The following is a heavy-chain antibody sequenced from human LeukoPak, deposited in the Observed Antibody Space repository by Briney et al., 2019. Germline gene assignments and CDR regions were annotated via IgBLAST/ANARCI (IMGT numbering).Heavy chain of an antibody. Sequence: GGSLRLSCAASGFTFSSYAMSWVRQAPGKGLEWVSAISGSGGSTYYADSVKGRFTISRDNSKNTLYLQMNTLRAGDSAVYYCARGGTGYAFDYWGQGTLVTVSS. J-gene: IGHJ4*02. D-gene: IGHD3/OR15-3a*01. CDR1: GFTFSSYA. CDR2: ISGSGGST. V-gene: IGHV3-23*01. CDR3: ARGGTGYAFDY.